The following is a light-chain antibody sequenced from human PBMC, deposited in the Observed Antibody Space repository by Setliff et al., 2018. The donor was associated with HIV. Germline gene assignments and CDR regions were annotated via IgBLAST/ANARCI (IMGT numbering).Light chain of an antibody. CDR2: DTN. CDR1: GSNIGSNH. V-gene: IGLV1-51*01. Sequence: QSVLTQAPSVSAAPGQKVTISCSGSGSNIGSNHVSWYQQLPGTAPKLLIYDTNERPSGIPDRFSGSKSGNTASLTISGLQAEDEADYYCSSYTSRNTYVFGTGTKVTVL. J-gene: IGLJ1*01. CDR3: SSYTSRNTYV.